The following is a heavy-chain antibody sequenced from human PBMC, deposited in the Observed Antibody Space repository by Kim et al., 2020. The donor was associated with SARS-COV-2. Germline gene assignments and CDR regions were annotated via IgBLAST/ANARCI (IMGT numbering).Heavy chain of an antibody. J-gene: IGHJ4*02. CDR3: TSRIQTTSDY. D-gene: IGHD5-18*01. Sequence: KTEYAESVKGRFTISRDDSKNTLYLQMNGLQTEDTAIYYCTSRIQTTSDYWGQGTLVTVSS. V-gene: IGHV3-15*01. CDR2: KT.